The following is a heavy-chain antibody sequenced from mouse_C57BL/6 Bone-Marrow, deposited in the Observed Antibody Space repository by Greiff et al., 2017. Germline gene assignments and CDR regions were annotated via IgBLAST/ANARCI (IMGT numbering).Heavy chain of an antibody. Sequence: VQRVESGAELARPGASVKLSCKASGYTFTSYGISWVKQRTGQGLEWIGESYPRSGNNYYNEKFKGKATLTADKSSSTAYMELRSLTSEDSAVYFCAISAWFAYWGQGTLVTVSA. CDR3: AISAWFAY. J-gene: IGHJ3*01. V-gene: IGHV1-81*01. CDR1: GYTFTSYG. CDR2: SYPRSGNN.